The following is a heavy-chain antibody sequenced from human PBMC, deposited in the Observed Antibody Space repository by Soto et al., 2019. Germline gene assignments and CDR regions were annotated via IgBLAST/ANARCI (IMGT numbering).Heavy chain of an antibody. CDR1: GGSISSGGYY. CDR2: IYYSGST. D-gene: IGHD3-22*01. CDR3: ARELDYYDSSGYLGAFDI. V-gene: IGHV4-31*03. J-gene: IGHJ3*02. Sequence: SETLSLTCTVSGGSISSGGYYWSWIRQHPGKGLEWIGYIYYSGSTYYNPSLKSRVTISVDTSKSQFSLKLSSVTAADTAVYYCARELDYYDSSGYLGAFDIWGQGTMVTVSS.